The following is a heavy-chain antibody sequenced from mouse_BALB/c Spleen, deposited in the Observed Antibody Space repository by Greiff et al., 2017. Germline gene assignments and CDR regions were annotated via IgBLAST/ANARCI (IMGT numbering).Heavy chain of an antibody. CDR3: ARQDYGSSLFAY. Sequence: EVKLVESGGGLVQPGGSLRLSCATSGFTFTDYYMSWVRQPPGKALEWLGFIRNKANGYTTEYSASVKGRFTISRDNSQSILYLQMNTLRAEDSATYYCARQDYGSSLFAYWGQGTLVTVSA. D-gene: IGHD1-1*01. J-gene: IGHJ3*01. CDR2: IRNKANGYTT. V-gene: IGHV7-3*02. CDR1: GFTFTDYY.